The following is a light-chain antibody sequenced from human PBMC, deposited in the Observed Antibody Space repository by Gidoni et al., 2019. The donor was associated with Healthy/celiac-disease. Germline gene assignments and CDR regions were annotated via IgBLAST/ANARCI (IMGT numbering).Light chain of an antibody. J-gene: IGKJ1*01. Sequence: EIVMTLPPATLSGYPGERATLPCRASQRVSRNLAWYQKKPGQAPRRLSYVASTRATGIPARFSGSVSGTEFTLTISSLQSEDFAVYYCQQCNNWPRGTFXXXTKVEIK. CDR2: VAS. CDR1: QRVSRN. CDR3: QQCNNWPRGT. V-gene: IGKV3-15*01.